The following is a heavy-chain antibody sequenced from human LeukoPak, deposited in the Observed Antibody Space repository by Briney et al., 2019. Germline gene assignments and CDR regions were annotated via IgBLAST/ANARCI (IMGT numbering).Heavy chain of an antibody. D-gene: IGHD6-13*01. J-gene: IGHJ6*02. Sequence: GGSLRLSCAASGFTFSSYWMGWVRQAPGKGLEWVANTKQDGSEKYYVDSVKGRFTIARDNAKNSLYLQMNSLRAEDTAVYYCARGAGSQYYHYYGMDVWGQGTTVTVSS. CDR3: ARGAGSQYYHYYGMDV. CDR1: GFTFSSYW. V-gene: IGHV3-7*03. CDR2: TKQDGSEK.